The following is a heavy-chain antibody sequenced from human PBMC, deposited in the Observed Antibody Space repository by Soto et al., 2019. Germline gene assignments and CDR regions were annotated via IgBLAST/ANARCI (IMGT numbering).Heavy chain of an antibody. D-gene: IGHD3-10*01. J-gene: IGHJ5*02. CDR2: IYHSGST. CDR1: GGSISSGNW. CDR3: ARDRPYYYGSGSNNWFDP. V-gene: IGHV4-4*02. Sequence: QVQLQESGPGLVKPSGTLSLTCAVSGGSISSGNWWSWVRQPPAKGLEWIGEIYHSGSTNYNPSLKSRVTISVDKSKNQFSLNLSSVTAADTDVYYCARDRPYYYGSGSNNWFDPWGQGTLVTVSS.